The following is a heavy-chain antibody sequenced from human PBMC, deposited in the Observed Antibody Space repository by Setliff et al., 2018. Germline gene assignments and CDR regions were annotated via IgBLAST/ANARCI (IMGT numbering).Heavy chain of an antibody. Sequence: ASVKVSCKASGYTFTDYGISWVRQAPGQGLEWMGWISPYTGNTFYAHKFQDRLTMTTDTSTDTAFLDLRSLRSDDTAIYYCSRLVRYCTTTTCQTLSGGEHWGPGTLVTVSS. V-gene: IGHV1-18*01. CDR3: SRLVRYCTTTTCQTLSGGEH. J-gene: IGHJ1*01. D-gene: IGHD2-8*01. CDR2: ISPYTGNT. CDR1: GYTFTDYG.